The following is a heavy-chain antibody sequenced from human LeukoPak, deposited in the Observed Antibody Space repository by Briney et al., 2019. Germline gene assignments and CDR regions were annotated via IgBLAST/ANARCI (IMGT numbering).Heavy chain of an antibody. V-gene: IGHV1-8*01. CDR2: KNPTSGCT. CDR3: ARGPVKTHGMDV. CDR1: GYTFTSYD. J-gene: IGHJ6*02. Sequence: ASVKVSCKASGYTFTSYDINWVRQATGQGLEWMGWKNPTSGCTGFAQSFQGRLTMTTGTSTSTAYMELSSLTSEDTAVYYCARGPVKTHGMDVWGQGTTVTVSS.